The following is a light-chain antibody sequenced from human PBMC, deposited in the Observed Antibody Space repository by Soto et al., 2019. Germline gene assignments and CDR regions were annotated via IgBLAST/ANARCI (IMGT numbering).Light chain of an antibody. CDR3: QKYNSAPFT. CDR1: QGISNY. V-gene: IGKV1-27*01. Sequence: DLQMTQSPSSLSASVGDRVTITCRASQGISNYLAWYQQKPGKVPKLLIYAASTWQSGVPSRFSGSVSGTDFTLSISSLQPEDGAIYSCQKYNSAPFTFGPGTKVDIK. J-gene: IGKJ3*01. CDR2: AAS.